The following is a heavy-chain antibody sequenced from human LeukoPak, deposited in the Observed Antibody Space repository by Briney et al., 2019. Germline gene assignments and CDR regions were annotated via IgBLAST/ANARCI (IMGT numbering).Heavy chain of an antibody. CDR3: ARDWDGDTGLFDY. J-gene: IGHJ4*02. CDR1: GFTFTNHA. D-gene: IGHD5-18*01. CDR2: ISFDGNDE. V-gene: IGHV3-30*04. Sequence: GGSLRLSCVASGFTFTNHAMHWVRQAPGKGLEWVAMISFDGNDENYADAAEGRFSISRDNGKNTLYLQMNSLRSEDTAVYYCARDWDGDTGLFDYWGQGTRVTVSS.